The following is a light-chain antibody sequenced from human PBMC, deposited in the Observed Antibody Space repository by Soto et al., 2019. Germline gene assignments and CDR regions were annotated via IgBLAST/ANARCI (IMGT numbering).Light chain of an antibody. Sequence: DIQLTQSPSFLSASVGDRVTITCRASQGISSHLAWYQQKPGKAPKLLIYAASTLQSGVPSRFSGSGSGTDFTLTISSLQPEDFAPYYCLQLNSYPVTFGHGTKLEIK. V-gene: IGKV1-9*01. J-gene: IGKJ2*01. CDR1: QGISSH. CDR2: AAS. CDR3: LQLNSYPVT.